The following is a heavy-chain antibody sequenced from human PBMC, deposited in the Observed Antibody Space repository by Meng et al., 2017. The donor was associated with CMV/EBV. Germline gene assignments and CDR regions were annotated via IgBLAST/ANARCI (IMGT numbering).Heavy chain of an antibody. V-gene: IGHV1-69*05. CDR2: IIHIFGTA. J-gene: IGHJ5*02. CDR3: ARHFVVVPEKNWFDP. Sequence: SALLSSKASAGTFSSYAISWVRQAPGQGLEWMVGIIHIFGTANYAQKFQGRVTITTDESTSTAYMELSSLRSEDTAVYYCARHFVVVPEKNWFDPWGQGTLVTVSS. CDR1: AGTFSSYA. D-gene: IGHD2-2*01.